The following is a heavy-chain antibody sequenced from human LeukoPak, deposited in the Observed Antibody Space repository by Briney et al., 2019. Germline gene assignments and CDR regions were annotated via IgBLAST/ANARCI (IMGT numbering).Heavy chain of an antibody. Sequence: SETLSLTCTVSGGSISSSSYYWGWIRQPPGKGLEWIGSIYYSGSTYYNPSLKSRVTISVDTSKNQFSLKLRSVTAADTAVYYCAREAKPANAAGLDAWGQGTTVTVSS. D-gene: IGHD4/OR15-4a*01. CDR1: GGSISSSSYY. CDR2: IYYSGST. V-gene: IGHV4-39*07. CDR3: AREAKPANAAGLDA. J-gene: IGHJ6*02.